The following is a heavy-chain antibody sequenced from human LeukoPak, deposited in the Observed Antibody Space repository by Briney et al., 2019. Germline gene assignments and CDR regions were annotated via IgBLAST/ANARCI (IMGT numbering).Heavy chain of an antibody. Sequence: GGSLRLSCSASGFTFSTYWMSWVRQAPGKGLEWVANMKRDGSEIYYVDSVKGRFTISRDNAKNSLYLQMNSLRAEDTAVYYCARYCSGGSCHFWDYGMDVWGQGTTVTVSS. CDR1: GFTFSTYW. CDR2: MKRDGSEI. D-gene: IGHD2-15*01. CDR3: ARYCSGGSCHFWDYGMDV. J-gene: IGHJ6*02. V-gene: IGHV3-7*01.